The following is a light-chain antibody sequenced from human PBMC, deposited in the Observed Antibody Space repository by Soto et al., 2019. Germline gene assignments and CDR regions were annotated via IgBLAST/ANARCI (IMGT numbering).Light chain of an antibody. V-gene: IGKV1-39*01. CDR2: AAS. CDR1: QSISNF. J-gene: IGKJ1*01. CDR3: QHHGA. Sequence: DIQMTQSPSSLSASVGDRVTITCRASQSISNFLNWYQQKPGKAPKLLIYAASSLQSGVPSRFSGSGSGTEFTLTISSLQPDDFATYYCQHHGAFGQGTKVDIK.